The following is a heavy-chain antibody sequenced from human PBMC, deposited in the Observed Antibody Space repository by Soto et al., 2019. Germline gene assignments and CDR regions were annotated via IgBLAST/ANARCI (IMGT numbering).Heavy chain of an antibody. Sequence: QAHLVESGGGVVQPGRSLRLSCAASGFTFSSYGMHWVRQAPGKGLEWVAVISYDGSNKYYADSVKGRFTVSRDNSDNTGFLQMDSLRDEDSAVYYCARDSSAGGSPLDYWGQGTLVTVCS. D-gene: IGHD2-15*01. J-gene: IGHJ4*02. CDR2: ISYDGSNK. CDR3: ARDSSAGGSPLDY. V-gene: IGHV3-30*03. CDR1: GFTFSSYG.